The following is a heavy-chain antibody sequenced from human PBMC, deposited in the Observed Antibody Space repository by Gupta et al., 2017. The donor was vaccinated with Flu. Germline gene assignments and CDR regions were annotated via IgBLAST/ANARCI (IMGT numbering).Heavy chain of an antibody. Sequence: WVWIRQPPGKGLEWIGSVAPSGTTHSNPSLKGRVSISIDASRTQFSLTLTSVTASDTAFYFCARDDVPLVPAVMPTTWLDSWGPGVLVSVSS. D-gene: IGHD2-2*01. J-gene: IGHJ5*01. CDR2: VAPSGTT. V-gene: IGHV4-38-2*02. CDR3: ARDDVPLVPAVMPTTWLDS.